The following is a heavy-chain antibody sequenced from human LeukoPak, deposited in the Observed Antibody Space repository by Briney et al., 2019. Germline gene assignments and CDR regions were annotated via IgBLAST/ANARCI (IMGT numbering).Heavy chain of an antibody. Sequence: AGGSLRLSCAASGFTFSSYGMHWIRQAPGKGLGWVAFIRNDGSIIYNTDSVKGRFTISRDNAKNSLYLQMNSLRAEDMALYYCAKGQVDFWSGYPSFYFDYWGQGTLVTVSS. CDR3: AKGQVDFWSGYPSFYFDY. CDR1: GFTFSSYG. D-gene: IGHD3-3*01. CDR2: IRNDGSII. J-gene: IGHJ4*02. V-gene: IGHV3-30*02.